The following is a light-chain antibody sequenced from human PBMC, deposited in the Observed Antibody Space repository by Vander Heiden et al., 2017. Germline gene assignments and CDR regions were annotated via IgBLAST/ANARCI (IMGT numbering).Light chain of an antibody. J-gene: IGKJ3*01. Sequence: EIVLTQSPATLSLSPGERATLSCRASQSVSSYLAFYLQKPGQAPRLLIYDASNRATGIPARFSGSGSGTDFTLTISSLEPEDFAVYYCQQRSNSFTFGPGTKVDIK. CDR3: QQRSNSFT. V-gene: IGKV3-11*01. CDR2: DAS. CDR1: QSVSSY.